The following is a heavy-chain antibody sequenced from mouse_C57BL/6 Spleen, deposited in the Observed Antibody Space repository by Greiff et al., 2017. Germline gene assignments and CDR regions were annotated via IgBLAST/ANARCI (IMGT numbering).Heavy chain of an antibody. J-gene: IGHJ1*03. Sequence: QVQLQQSGTELVKPGASVKLSCKASGYTFTSYWMHWVKQRPGQGLEWIGNINPSNGGTNYNEKFKSKATLTVDKSSSTAYMQLSSLTSTDSAVYYCAIVYYDYDDSYLYFGVWGTGTTVTVSS. CDR3: AIVYYDYDDSYLYFGV. CDR1: GYTFTSYW. V-gene: IGHV1-53*01. D-gene: IGHD2-4*01. CDR2: INPSNGGT.